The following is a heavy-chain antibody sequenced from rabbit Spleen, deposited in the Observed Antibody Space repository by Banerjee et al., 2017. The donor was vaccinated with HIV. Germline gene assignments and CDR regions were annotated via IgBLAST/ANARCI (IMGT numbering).Heavy chain of an antibody. Sequence: QSLEESGGCLVKPGASLTLTCKASGFDLSSYYYMCWVRQAPGKGLEYIACIYAGGSGSTYYASWAKGRFSISKTSSTTVTLQMTSLTAADTATYFCARDTGSSFSSYGMDLWCPGSLVT. CDR3: ARDTGSSFSSYGMDL. CDR2: IYAGGSGST. V-gene: IGHV1S40*01. D-gene: IGHD8-1*01. CDR1: GFDLSSYYY. J-gene: IGHJ6*01.